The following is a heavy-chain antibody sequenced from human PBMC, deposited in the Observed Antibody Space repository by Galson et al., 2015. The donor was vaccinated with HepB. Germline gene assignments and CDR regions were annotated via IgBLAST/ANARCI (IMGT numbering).Heavy chain of an antibody. CDR3: ARDGIAAREGYNWFDP. J-gene: IGHJ5*02. CDR2: IIPIFGTA. CDR1: GGTFSSYA. V-gene: IGHV1-69*13. D-gene: IGHD6-13*01. Sequence: SVKVSCKASGGTFSSYAISWVRQAPGQGLEWMGGIIPIFGTANYAQKFQGRVTITADESTSTAYMELSSLRSEDTAVYYCARDGIAAREGYNWFDPWGQGTLVTVSS.